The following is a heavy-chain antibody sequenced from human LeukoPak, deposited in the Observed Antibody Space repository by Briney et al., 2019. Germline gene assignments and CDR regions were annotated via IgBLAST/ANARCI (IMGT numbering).Heavy chain of an antibody. CDR3: ARNRGDPSYFDY. Sequence: GGSLRLSCAASGFTFTNAWMSWVRQAPGKGLEWVGHIKSKTDGGTTDYVAPVKGRSTISRDDSKDTLYLQMDSLKTEDIAVYYCARNRGDPSYFDYWGQGTLVTVSS. CDR1: GFTFTNAW. CDR2: IKSKTDGGTT. J-gene: IGHJ4*02. V-gene: IGHV3-15*01. D-gene: IGHD4-17*01.